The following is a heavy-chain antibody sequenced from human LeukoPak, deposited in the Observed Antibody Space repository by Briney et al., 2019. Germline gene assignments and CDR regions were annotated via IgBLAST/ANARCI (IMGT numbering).Heavy chain of an antibody. CDR1: GFTFSSYG. CDR3: AKDRLAAAYDFDY. J-gene: IGHJ4*02. CDR2: IRYDGSNK. D-gene: IGHD6-13*01. Sequence: GGSLRLSCAASGFTFSSYGMHWVRQAPGKGLEWVAFIRYDGSNKYYADSVKGRFTISRDNSKNTLYLLMNSLRAEDTAVYYCAKDRLAAAYDFDYWGQGTLVTVSS. V-gene: IGHV3-30*02.